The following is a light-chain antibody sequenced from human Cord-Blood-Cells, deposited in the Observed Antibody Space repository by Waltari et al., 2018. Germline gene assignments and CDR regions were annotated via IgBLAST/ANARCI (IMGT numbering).Light chain of an antibody. CDR3: QQLNNYPPLT. J-gene: IGKJ4*01. CDR1: QGIRSY. CDR2: DES. V-gene: IGKV1-9*01. Sequence: DIQLTQSPPSLPALVGDRFTILVRASQGIRSYLAGYQQKPGKAPKLLIYDESTLQSGVPSTCSGSRSATKLSLTISSLQQQDVSAYYCQQLNNYPPLTFGGGTKVEIK.